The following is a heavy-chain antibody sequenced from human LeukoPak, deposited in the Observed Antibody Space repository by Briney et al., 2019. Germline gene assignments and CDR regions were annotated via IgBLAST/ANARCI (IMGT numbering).Heavy chain of an antibody. V-gene: IGHV3-23*01. CDR3: AKVSSYDFWSGYPDY. Sequence: PGGSLRLSWAASGFTFSSYAMSWVRQAPGKGLEWVSAISGSGGSTYYADSVKGRFTISRDNSKNTLYLQMNSLRAEDTAVYYCAKVSSYDFWSGYPDYWGQGTLVTVSS. CDR1: GFTFSSYA. J-gene: IGHJ4*02. CDR2: ISGSGGST. D-gene: IGHD3/OR15-3a*01.